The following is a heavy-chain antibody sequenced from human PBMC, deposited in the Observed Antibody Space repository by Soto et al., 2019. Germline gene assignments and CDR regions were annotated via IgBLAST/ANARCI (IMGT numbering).Heavy chain of an antibody. J-gene: IGHJ6*04. CDR3: SGGIDASRYYNTGMAV. Sequence: PGKGLEWVSYISSSGSTIYYADSVKGRFTISRDNAKNSLYLQMNSLRAEDTAVYYCSGGIDASRYYNTGMAVRVNRTTVPVSP. D-gene: IGHD1-26*01. CDR2: ISSSGSTI. V-gene: IGHV3-48*03.